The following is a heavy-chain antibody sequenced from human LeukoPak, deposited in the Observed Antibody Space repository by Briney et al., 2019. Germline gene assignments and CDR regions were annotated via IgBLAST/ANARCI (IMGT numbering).Heavy chain of an antibody. J-gene: IGHJ5*02. CDR3: ARDRGTTVTTYWFDP. V-gene: IGHV1-2*02. D-gene: IGHD4-17*01. Sequence: ASVNVSFKASGYTFTDYYMHWVRQAPGQGLEWMGWINPNSGGTNYAQKFQGRVTITRDTAISTAYMELSRLRSDDTAVYYCARDRGTTVTTYWFDPWGQGTLVTVSS. CDR1: GYTFTDYY. CDR2: INPNSGGT.